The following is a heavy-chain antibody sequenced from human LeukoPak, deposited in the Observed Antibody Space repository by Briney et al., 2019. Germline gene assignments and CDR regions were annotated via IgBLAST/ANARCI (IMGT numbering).Heavy chain of an antibody. Sequence: GGSLRLSCAASGFTFSNAWMSWVRQAPGKGLEWVSAISGSGGSTYYADSVKGRFTISRDNSKNTLYLQMNSLRAEDTAVYYCAKVTMVRGDLASLDYWGQGTLVTVSS. CDR2: ISGSGGST. CDR3: AKVTMVRGDLASLDY. D-gene: IGHD3-10*01. J-gene: IGHJ4*02. V-gene: IGHV3-23*01. CDR1: GFTFSNAW.